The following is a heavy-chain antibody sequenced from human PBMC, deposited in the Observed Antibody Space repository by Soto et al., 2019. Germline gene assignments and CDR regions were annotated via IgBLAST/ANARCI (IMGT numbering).Heavy chain of an antibody. CDR3: VCWLWGIGH. Sequence: EVQLVESGGGLVQPGGSLRLSCAVSGFDFRHHHMDWVRQAPGKGLEWVGRSRYKVDNYSPDYAASAKGRFTISRDESKSTLNLQMSSLRTEDSAVFYCVCWLWGIGHWGQGTLVTVSP. J-gene: IGHJ4*02. D-gene: IGHD3-16*01. CDR2: SRYKVDNYSP. CDR1: GFDFRHHH. V-gene: IGHV3-72*01.